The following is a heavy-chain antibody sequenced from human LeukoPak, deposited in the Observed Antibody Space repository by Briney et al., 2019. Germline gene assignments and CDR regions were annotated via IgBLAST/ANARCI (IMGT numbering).Heavy chain of an antibody. CDR1: GFTFGDYA. D-gene: IGHD2-2*02. CDR3: YGISGDCSSTSCYRADI. Sequence: GGSLRLSCTASGFTFGDYAMSWLRQAPGKGLEWVGFIRSKAYGGTTEYAASVKGRFTIPRDDSKSIAYLQMNSLKTEDTAVYYCYGISGDCSSTSCYRADIWGQGTMVTVSS. V-gene: IGHV3-49*03. CDR2: IRSKAYGGTT. J-gene: IGHJ3*02.